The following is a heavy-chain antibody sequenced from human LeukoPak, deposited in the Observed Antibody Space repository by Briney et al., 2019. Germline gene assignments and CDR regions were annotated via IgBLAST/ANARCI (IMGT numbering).Heavy chain of an antibody. CDR3: ARDFQEDSSGYYFDY. CDR1: GFTFSSYS. J-gene: IGHJ4*02. CDR2: ISSSSSYI. D-gene: IGHD3-22*01. V-gene: IGHV3-21*01. Sequence: GGSLRLSCAASGFTFSSYSRNWVRQAPGKGLEWVSSISSSSSYIYYADSVKGRFTISRDNAKNSLYLQMNSLRAEDTAVYYCARDFQEDSSGYYFDYWGQGTLVTVSS.